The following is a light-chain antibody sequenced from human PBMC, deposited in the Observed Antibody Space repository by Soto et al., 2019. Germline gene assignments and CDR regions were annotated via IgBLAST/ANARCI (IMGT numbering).Light chain of an antibody. Sequence: DIQMTQSPATLSASVGDRVTITCRASQSLSGWLAWYQQKPGKAPKLLIYDAYSLESGVPSRFSGSGSGTEFALTISSLQPDDFATYYFQQYNSYPWTFGQGTKVEIK. J-gene: IGKJ1*01. V-gene: IGKV1-5*01. CDR1: QSLSGW. CDR2: DAY. CDR3: QQYNSYPWT.